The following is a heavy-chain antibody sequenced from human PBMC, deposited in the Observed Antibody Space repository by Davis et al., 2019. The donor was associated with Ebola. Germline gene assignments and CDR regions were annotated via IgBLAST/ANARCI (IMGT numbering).Heavy chain of an antibody. D-gene: IGHD4-17*01. V-gene: IGHV3-48*02. CDR3: ARDRYGDYGVRDF. Sequence: GESLKISCAASGFTFSSHSMNWVRQAPGKGLEWISYISGTTNTKYYADSVKGRFTISRDNAKTSLYLQMNSLRDDDTAVYYCARDRYGDYGVRDFWGQGTLVTVSS. CDR1: GFTFSSHS. CDR2: ISGTTNTK. J-gene: IGHJ4*02.